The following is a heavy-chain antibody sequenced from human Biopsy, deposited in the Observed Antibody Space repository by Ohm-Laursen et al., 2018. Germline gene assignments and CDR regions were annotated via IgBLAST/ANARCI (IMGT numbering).Heavy chain of an antibody. V-gene: IGHV4-34*01. CDR3: VRGVDYYDPYHYYALDV. CDR2: INHSGRT. J-gene: IGHJ6*02. CDR1: GEPFNGYY. D-gene: IGHD3-22*01. Sequence: SDTLSLTCAVSGEPFNGYYWSWIRQTPGKGLEWIGEINHSGRTNYNPSLKSRVTISVDTSKNQFSLKVRSVTAADTAVYYCVRGVDYYDPYHYYALDVWGQGTTVTVSS.